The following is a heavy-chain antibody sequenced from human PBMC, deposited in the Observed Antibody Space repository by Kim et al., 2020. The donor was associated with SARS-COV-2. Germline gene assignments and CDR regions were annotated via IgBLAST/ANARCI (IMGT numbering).Heavy chain of an antibody. CDR1: GFTFSAYA. CDR3: AKEQSPWDSFDF. J-gene: IGHJ4*02. Sequence: GGSLRLSCAASGFTFSAYAMHWVRQAPGEGLEWVAVISNDGNNEEYGDHVRGRFTISRDNFKNTLYLYLNSLRPDDTGVYFCAKEQSPWDSFDFWGQGAL. D-gene: IGHD1-26*01. CDR2: ISNDGNNE. V-gene: IGHV3-30*18.